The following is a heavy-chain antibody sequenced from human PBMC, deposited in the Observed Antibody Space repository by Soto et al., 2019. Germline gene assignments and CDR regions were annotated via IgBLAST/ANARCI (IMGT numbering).Heavy chain of an antibody. Sequence: SETLSLTCTVSGGSISSSSYYWGWIRQPPGKGLEWIGSIYYSGSTYYNPSLKSRVTISVDTSKNQFSLKLSSVTAADTAVYYCASLRGYYGSGSLGYWGQGTLVTVSS. CDR3: ASLRGYYGSGSLGY. D-gene: IGHD3-10*01. J-gene: IGHJ4*02. V-gene: IGHV4-39*01. CDR2: IYYSGST. CDR1: GGSISSSSYY.